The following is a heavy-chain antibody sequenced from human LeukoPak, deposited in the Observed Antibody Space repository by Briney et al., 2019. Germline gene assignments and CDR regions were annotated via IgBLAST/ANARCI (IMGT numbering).Heavy chain of an antibody. Sequence: SETLSLTCAVYGGSFSGYFWSWIRQPPDKGLEWIGEINHSGSTNYNPSLKSRVTISVDTSKNQFSLRLSSVTAADTAVYYCARQSVTTTIDYWGQGTLVTVSS. V-gene: IGHV4-34*01. J-gene: IGHJ4*02. CDR1: GGSFSGYF. CDR3: ARQSVTTTIDY. D-gene: IGHD4-17*01. CDR2: INHSGST.